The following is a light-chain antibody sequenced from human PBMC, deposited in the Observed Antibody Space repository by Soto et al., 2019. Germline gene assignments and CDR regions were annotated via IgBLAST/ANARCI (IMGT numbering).Light chain of an antibody. CDR1: EGVSRW. Sequence: DIQMTQSPSSLSASVGDRVTITCRASEGVSRWLAWYQQRPERAPKSLIFAVSNLQSGAPSRFSGGVSGTDFSLTITNVQPEDFATYYCQQYSTYPYTFGQGTRLEIK. CDR2: AVS. J-gene: IGKJ5*01. V-gene: IGKV1D-16*01. CDR3: QQYSTYPYT.